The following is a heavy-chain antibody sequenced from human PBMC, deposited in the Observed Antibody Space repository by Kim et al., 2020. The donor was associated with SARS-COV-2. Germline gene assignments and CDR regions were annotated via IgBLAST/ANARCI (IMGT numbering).Heavy chain of an antibody. Sequence: GESLKISCKGSGYSFTTYWIGWVRQMPGKGLEWMGIIYPGDSDTRYSPSFQGQVTISADKSISTAYLQWSSLKASATAMYYCATRGGYYDSSGYYRGFDYWGQGTLVTVSS. D-gene: IGHD3-22*01. CDR3: ATRGGYYDSSGYYRGFDY. J-gene: IGHJ4*02. V-gene: IGHV5-51*01. CDR1: GYSFTTYW. CDR2: IYPGDSDT.